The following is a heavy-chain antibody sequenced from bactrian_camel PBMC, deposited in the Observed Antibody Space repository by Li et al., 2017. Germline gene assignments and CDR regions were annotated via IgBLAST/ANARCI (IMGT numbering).Heavy chain of an antibody. CDR2: YESDFTKS. J-gene: IGHJ7*01. Sequence: QLVESGGGSVQTGGSLRLSCTISGFSYKYYCLNWFRQAPGKEREGIASYESDFTKSYADSVKGRFTISTDDTKTTFYLQMDSLKPEDSATYYCAAEGGSQQYCSGGHCCANPSYWGKGTQVTVS. V-gene: IGHV3S6*01. CDR1: GFSYKYYC. D-gene: IGHD2*01.